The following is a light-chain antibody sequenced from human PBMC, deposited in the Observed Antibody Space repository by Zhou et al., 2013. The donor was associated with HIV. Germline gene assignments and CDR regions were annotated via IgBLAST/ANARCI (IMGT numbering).Light chain of an antibody. Sequence: EIVLTQSPGTLSLSPGARATLSCRASQSVDTYLAWYQQRPGQPPRLLIYDASNRATGVPPRFTGSGSGTEFTLTISNLQPEDFAVYYCQQYNDWPPGGTFGQGTRVDVK. CDR2: DAS. J-gene: IGKJ1*01. CDR3: QQYNDWPPGGT. V-gene: IGKV3-15*01. CDR1: QSVDTY.